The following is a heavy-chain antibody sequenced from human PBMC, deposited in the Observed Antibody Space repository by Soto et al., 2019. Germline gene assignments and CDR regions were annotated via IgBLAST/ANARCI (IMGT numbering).Heavy chain of an antibody. CDR3: ARARKPPSEMTTVTTGDY. CDR1: GGTFSSYA. J-gene: IGHJ4*02. D-gene: IGHD4-17*01. CDR2: IIPIFGTA. Sequence: QVQLVQSGAEVKKPGSSVTVSCKASGGTFSSYAISWVRQAPGQGLEWMGGIIPIFGTANYAQKFQGRVTITADESTSTAYMELSSLRSEDTAVYYCARARKPPSEMTTVTTGDYWGQGTLVTVSS. V-gene: IGHV1-69*01.